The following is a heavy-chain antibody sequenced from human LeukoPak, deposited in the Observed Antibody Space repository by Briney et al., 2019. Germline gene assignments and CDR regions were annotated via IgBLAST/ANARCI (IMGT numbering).Heavy chain of an antibody. V-gene: IGHV4-59*08. CDR2: IYYSGST. D-gene: IGHD6-19*01. J-gene: IGHJ4*02. CDR3: ARAVSGRFDY. Sequence: SETLSLTCTFSGGSMSPYHWCWIRQPPGKGLEWTGYIYYSGSTNYNPSLNSRVTISVDTSKNQFSLRLSSVTAADTAIYYCARAVSGRFDYWGQGTLVTVSS. CDR1: GGSMSPYH.